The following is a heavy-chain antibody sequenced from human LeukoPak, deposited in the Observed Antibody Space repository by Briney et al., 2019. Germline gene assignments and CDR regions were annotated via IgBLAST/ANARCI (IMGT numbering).Heavy chain of an antibody. CDR3: ASDSCSPEYFQH. D-gene: IGHD2-2*01. CDR2: IYSGGST. J-gene: IGHJ1*01. V-gene: IGHV3-66*01. Sequence: GGSLRLSCAASGFSVSNNYMSWVRQAPGKGLEWVSVIYSGGSTFYADSVKGRFTISRDNSKNTLYLQMNSLRAEDTAVYYCASDSCSPEYFQHWGQGTLVTVSS. CDR1: GFSVSNNY.